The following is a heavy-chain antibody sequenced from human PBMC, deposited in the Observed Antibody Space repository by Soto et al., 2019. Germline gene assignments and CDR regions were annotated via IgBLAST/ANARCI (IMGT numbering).Heavy chain of an antibody. CDR2: IYYSGST. D-gene: IGHD3-22*01. CDR1: GGSISSSSYY. V-gene: IGHV4-39*07. J-gene: IGHJ4*02. Sequence: SETLSLTCTVSGGSISSSSYYWGWIRQPPGKGLEWIGSIYYSGSTYYNPSLKSRVTISVDTSKNQFSLKLSSVTAADTAVYYCARGPGSYYDSSGYYYGGHYFDYWGQGTLVTVSS. CDR3: ARGPGSYYDSSGYYYGGHYFDY.